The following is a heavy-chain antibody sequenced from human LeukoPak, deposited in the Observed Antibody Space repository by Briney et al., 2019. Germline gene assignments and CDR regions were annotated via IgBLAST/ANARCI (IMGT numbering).Heavy chain of an antibody. CDR1: GYTFTSYD. CDR3: ARLYYYASSGYDALDI. Sequence: GASVKVSCTTSGYTFTSYDINWVRQATGQGLEWMGGMDGSSGKTAYAQRFLGRVTITRNTSISTAYMELSSLTSEDTAVYYCARLYYYASSGYDALDIWGQGTMVTVSS. J-gene: IGHJ3*02. V-gene: IGHV1-8*01. CDR2: MDGSSGKT. D-gene: IGHD3-22*01.